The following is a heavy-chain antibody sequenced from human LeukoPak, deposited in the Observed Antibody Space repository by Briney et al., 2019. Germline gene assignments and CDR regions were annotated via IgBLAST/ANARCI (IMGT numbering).Heavy chain of an antibody. CDR3: ATYGSGSYRFDP. J-gene: IGHJ5*02. CDR1: GGXISSGNYY. Sequence: TLSLTCTVSGGXISSGNYYXXWIRQHPXKGLEWIGYIHHSGSTYYNPSLKSRVIISVDTSKNQFSLKLNSVTAADTAVYYCATYGSGSYRFDPWGQGTQVTVSS. V-gene: IGHV4-31*03. CDR2: IHHSGST. D-gene: IGHD3-10*01.